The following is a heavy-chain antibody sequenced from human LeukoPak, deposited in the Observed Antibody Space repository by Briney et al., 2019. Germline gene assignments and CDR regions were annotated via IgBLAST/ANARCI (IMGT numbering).Heavy chain of an antibody. CDR3: SRRLHSEYYYDSSGKFDF. V-gene: IGHV4-39*02. CDR1: GGSINSTSHY. CDR2: VFHERST. Sequence: SETLSLTCTVSGGSINSTSHYWDWVRQPPGKGLEWIGTVFHERSTYYNPSLKSRVSMSADTSKNHFALKLSSVTAADTAVYYCSRRLHSEYYYDSSGKFDFWGPGFLVTVSS. J-gene: IGHJ4*02. D-gene: IGHD3-22*01.